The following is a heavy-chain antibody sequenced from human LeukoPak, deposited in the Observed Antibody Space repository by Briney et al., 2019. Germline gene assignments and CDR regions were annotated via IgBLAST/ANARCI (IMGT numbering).Heavy chain of an antibody. CDR3: ARVRRIYSSSWYYFDY. Sequence: GGSLRLSRAASGFTFDDYAMHWVRQAPGKGLEWVSDINWNGGSTGYADSVKGRFTISRDNAKNSLYLQMNSLRAEDTALYYCARVRRIYSSSWYYFDYWGQGTLVTVSS. J-gene: IGHJ4*02. D-gene: IGHD6-13*01. CDR1: GFTFDDYA. V-gene: IGHV3-20*04. CDR2: INWNGGST.